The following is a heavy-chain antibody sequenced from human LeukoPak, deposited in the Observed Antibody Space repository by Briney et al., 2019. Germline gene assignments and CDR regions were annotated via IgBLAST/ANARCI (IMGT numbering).Heavy chain of an antibody. V-gene: IGHV3-21*01. D-gene: IGHD5-12*01. CDR3: AIGDSGRPFDY. Sequence: GGSLRLSCAASGFTFSSYSMNWVRQAPGKGLEWVSSISSSSSYIYYADSVKGRFTVSVDNAKNSLYLQMNSLRAEDTAVYYCAIGDSGRPFDYWGQGTLVTVSS. CDR2: ISSSSSYI. CDR1: GFTFSSYS. J-gene: IGHJ4*02.